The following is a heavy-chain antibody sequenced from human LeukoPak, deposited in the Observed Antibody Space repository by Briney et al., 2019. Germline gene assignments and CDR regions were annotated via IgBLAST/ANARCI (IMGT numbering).Heavy chain of an antibody. J-gene: IGHJ4*02. V-gene: IGHV3-33*01. CDR1: GFTFSSYG. Sequence: GRSLRLSCAASGFTFSSYGMHWVRQAPGKALEWVAVIWYDRSIKYYADSVKGRFTISRDNSKNTLYLQMNSLRAEDTAVYYCSTGLLPQSVRYGSYWGQGTLVTVSS. CDR2: IWYDRSIK. CDR3: STGLLPQSVRYGSY. D-gene: IGHD1-26*01.